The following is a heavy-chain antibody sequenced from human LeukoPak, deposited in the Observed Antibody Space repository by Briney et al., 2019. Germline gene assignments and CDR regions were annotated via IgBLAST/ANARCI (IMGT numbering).Heavy chain of an antibody. V-gene: IGHV3-74*01. CDR1: GFTFSDTW. CDR2: IRSDGSDT. D-gene: IGHD5-12*01. Sequence: GGSLRLSCAASGFTFSDTWMHWVRQAPGEGLVWVSRIRSDGSDTRYAESVKGRFTISRDNAKDSLYLQMNSLRAEDTAVYYCARDPGSGYEEHFDYWGQGTLVTVSS. J-gene: IGHJ4*02. CDR3: ARDPGSGYEEHFDY.